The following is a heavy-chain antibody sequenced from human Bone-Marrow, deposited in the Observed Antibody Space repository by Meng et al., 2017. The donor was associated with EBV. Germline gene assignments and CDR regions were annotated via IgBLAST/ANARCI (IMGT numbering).Heavy chain of an antibody. V-gene: IGHV4-39*07. D-gene: IGHD4-17*01. J-gene: IGHJ4*02. CDR1: GGSVSSSSYY. CDR2: IYYSGNT. CDR3: ARVGVYGDLTY. Sequence: LHVPRAGVVTPWEALSLTCPVLGGSVSSSSYYWGWLRQPRGKGLEWIGSIYYSGNTYYNPSLKSRVTISLDTSKNQFSLKLSSVTAADTAVYYCARVGVYGDLTYWGQGTLVTVSS.